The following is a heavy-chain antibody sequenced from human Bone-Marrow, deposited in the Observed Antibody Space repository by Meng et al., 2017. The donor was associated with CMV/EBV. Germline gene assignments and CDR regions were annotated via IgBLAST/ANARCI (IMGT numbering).Heavy chain of an antibody. CDR1: GFTFSSYS. Sequence: GESLKISCAASGFTFSSYSMNWVRQATGKGLEWVSAIGTAGDTYYPGSVKGRFTISRENAKNSLYLQMNSLRAGDTAVYYCALYCSGGSCYSSGWGQGTLVTVS. CDR2: IGTAGDT. V-gene: IGHV3-13*01. D-gene: IGHD2-15*01. CDR3: ALYCSGGSCYSSG. J-gene: IGHJ4*02.